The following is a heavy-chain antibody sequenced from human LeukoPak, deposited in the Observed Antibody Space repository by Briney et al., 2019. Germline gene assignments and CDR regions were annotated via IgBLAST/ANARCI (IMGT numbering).Heavy chain of an antibody. D-gene: IGHD6-13*01. CDR1: GFTFDDYA. V-gene: IGHV3-9*01. CDR2: ISWNSGSI. CDR3: AKGNSSSWYCNFDY. Sequence: GGSLRLSCAASGFTFDDYAMHWVRQAPGKGPEWVSGISWNSGSIGYADSVKGRFTISRDNAKNSLYLQMNSLRAEDTALYYCAKGNSSSWYCNFDYWGQGTLVTVSS. J-gene: IGHJ4*02.